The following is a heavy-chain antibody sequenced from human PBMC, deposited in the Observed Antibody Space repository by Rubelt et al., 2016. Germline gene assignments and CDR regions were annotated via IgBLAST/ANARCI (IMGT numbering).Heavy chain of an antibody. J-gene: IGHJ5*02. D-gene: IGHD6-13*01. CDR2: INPSGGST. CDR3: ARDGAAAGLAGDNGFDP. V-gene: IGHV1-46*01. Sequence: MHWVRQAPGQGLEWMGIINPSGGSTSYAQKFQGRVTMTRDTSTSTVYMELSSLRSEDTAVYYCARDGAAAGLAGDNGFDPWGQGTLVTVSS.